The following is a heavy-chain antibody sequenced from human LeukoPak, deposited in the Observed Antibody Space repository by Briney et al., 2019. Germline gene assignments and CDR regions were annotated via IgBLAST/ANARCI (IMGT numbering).Heavy chain of an antibody. CDR3: ATPPPPVMLRPIPDY. D-gene: IGHD2/OR15-2a*01. V-gene: IGHV4-39*01. J-gene: IGHJ4*02. CDR1: GGSISSSRYS. CDR2: FYYGGST. Sequence: SETLSLTCTVSGGSISSSRYSWGWIRQPPGKGLEWIGSFYYGGSTYYNPSLQSRVTISVDTSKNQFSLKLRSVTAADTAVYYCATPPPPVMLRPIPDYWGQGALVTVSS.